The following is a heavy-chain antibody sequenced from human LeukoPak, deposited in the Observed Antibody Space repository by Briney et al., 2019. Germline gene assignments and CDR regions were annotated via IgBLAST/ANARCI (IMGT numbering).Heavy chain of an antibody. V-gene: IGHV3-48*01. J-gene: IGHJ1*01. CDR1: GFTFSSYS. CDR3: ARGGGTWAAEYFQH. D-gene: IGHD2-15*01. CDR2: ISSSSSTI. Sequence: GGSLRLSCAASGFTFSSYSMNWVRQAPGTGLEWVSYISSSSSTIYYEDSVRGRFTISRDNAKNSLYLQMNSLRAEDTAVYYCARGGGTWAAEYFQHWGQGTLVTVSS.